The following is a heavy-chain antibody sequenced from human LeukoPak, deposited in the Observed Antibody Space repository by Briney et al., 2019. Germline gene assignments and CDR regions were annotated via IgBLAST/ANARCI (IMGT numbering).Heavy chain of an antibody. Sequence: GESLRLSCVASGFSFNIYDMSWFRQTPGKGLEWVSGIRGGGPETYYADSVKGRFSISRDNSKNTLFLQTNGLRAEDSAIYYCVRGIRAPDFWGQGTLVSVSS. V-gene: IGHV3-23*01. J-gene: IGHJ4*02. CDR1: GFSFNIYD. CDR2: IRGGGPET. CDR3: VRGIRAPDF.